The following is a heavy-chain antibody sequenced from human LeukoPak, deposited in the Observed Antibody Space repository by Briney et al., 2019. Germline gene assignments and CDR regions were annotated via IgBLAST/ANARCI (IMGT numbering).Heavy chain of an antibody. D-gene: IGHD3-10*01. CDR2: IFHSGST. CDR3: ARASGSYGSGSYYYSGMDV. Sequence: SETLSLTCAVSGYSIGSGFYWGWIWQPPGKGLEWIGSIFHSGSTYYNPSLKSRVTISVDTSKNQFSLKLSSVTAADTALYYCARASGSYGSGSYYYSGMDVWGKGTTVTVSS. V-gene: IGHV4-38-2*01. J-gene: IGHJ6*04. CDR1: GYSIGSGFY.